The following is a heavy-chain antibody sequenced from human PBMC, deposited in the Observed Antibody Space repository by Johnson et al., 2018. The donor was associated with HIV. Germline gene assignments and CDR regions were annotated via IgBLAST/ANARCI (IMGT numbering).Heavy chain of an antibody. CDR3: AGSTLDITMIVVVPDAFDI. D-gene: IGHD3-22*01. V-gene: IGHV3-30*04. Sequence: QVQLVESGGCVVQPGRSLRLSCAASGFTFSSYAMHWVRQAPGKGLEWVAVISYDGSNKYYADSVKGRFTISRDNSKNTLYLQMNSLRAEDTAVYYCAGSTLDITMIVVVPDAFDIWGQGTMVTVSS. CDR1: GFTFSSYA. CDR2: ISYDGSNK. J-gene: IGHJ3*02.